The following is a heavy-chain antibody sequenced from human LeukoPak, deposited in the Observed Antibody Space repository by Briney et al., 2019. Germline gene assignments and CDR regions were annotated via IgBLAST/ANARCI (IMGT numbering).Heavy chain of an antibody. CDR1: GLTFSDYY. CDR3: TTSLPHVVDVTTSDGGN. V-gene: IGHV3-11*04. D-gene: IGHD2-21*02. J-gene: IGHJ4*02. CDR2: ISSSGSSI. Sequence: PGGSLRLSCAASGLTFSDYYMSWIRQAPGKGLEWVSYISSSGSSIFYADSMKGRFTISRDNAKNSLYLQMNSLRAEDTAVYYCTTSLPHVVDVTTSDGGNWGQGTLVTVSS.